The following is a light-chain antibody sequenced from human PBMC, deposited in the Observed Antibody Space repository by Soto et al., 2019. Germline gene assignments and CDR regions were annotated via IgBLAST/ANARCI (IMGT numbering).Light chain of an antibody. V-gene: IGLV1-44*01. CDR2: SNN. CDR1: SSNIGSNT. CDR3: AVWDDSLNGVV. Sequence: QSVLTQPPSASGTPGQRVTISCSGSSSNIGSNTVNWYQQLPGTAPKLLIYSNNQRPSGVPDRFSGSKSGTSASLAISGLQFEDEADYYCAVWDDSLNGVVFGGGTKLTVL. J-gene: IGLJ2*01.